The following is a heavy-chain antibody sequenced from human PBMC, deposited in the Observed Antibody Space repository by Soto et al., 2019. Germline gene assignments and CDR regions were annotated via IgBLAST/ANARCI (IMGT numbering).Heavy chain of an antibody. Sequence: GGSLRLSCAASGFTFTSYDMHWVRQAPGKGLEWMALILHDGSAEYYADSVKGRFTISRDNSKSTLYLQMNSLRAEDTAVYYCARSRDGYSFYFYYGMDVWGQGTTVTVSS. CDR1: GFTFTSYD. CDR3: ARSRDGYSFYFYYGMDV. J-gene: IGHJ6*02. CDR2: ILHDGSAE. V-gene: IGHV3-30*03. D-gene: IGHD4-4*01.